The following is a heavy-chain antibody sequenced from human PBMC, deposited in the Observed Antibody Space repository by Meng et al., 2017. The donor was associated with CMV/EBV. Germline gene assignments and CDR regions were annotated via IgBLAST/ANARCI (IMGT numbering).Heavy chain of an antibody. Sequence: ASVKVSCKASGYTFTSYYMHWVRQAPGQGLEWMGIINPSGGSTSYAQKFQGRVTMTRDTSTSTVYMELSSLRSEDTAVYYCARSMDWELPGSGYFDYWGQGTLVTVSS. CDR2: INPSGGST. J-gene: IGHJ4*02. V-gene: IGHV1-46*01. CDR3: ARSMDWELPGSGYFDY. CDR1: GYTFTSYY. D-gene: IGHD1-26*01.